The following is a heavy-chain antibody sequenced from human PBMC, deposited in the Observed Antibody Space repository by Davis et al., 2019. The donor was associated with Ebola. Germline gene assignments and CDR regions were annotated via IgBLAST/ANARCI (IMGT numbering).Heavy chain of an antibody. CDR3: ARVWSDYGSGSYYDY. D-gene: IGHD3-10*01. J-gene: IGHJ4*02. CDR1: GGSVSSGYYY. Sequence: SETLSLTCTVSGGSVSSGYYYWSWVRQPPGKGLEWIGYIYYSGSTKNNPSLKSRVTISVDTSKNQFSLKLSSVTTADTAVYYCARVWSDYGSGSYYDYWGQGILVTVSS. V-gene: IGHV4-61*01. CDR2: IYYSGST.